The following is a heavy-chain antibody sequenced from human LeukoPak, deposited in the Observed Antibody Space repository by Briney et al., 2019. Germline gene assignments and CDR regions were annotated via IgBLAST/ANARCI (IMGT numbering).Heavy chain of an antibody. CDR1: GGTFSSYA. Sequence: SVKVSCKASGGTFSSYAISWVRQAPGQGLEWMGRIIPIFGIANYAQKFQGRVTITADKSTSTAYMELSSLRSEGTAVYYCARGQGYCSGGSCYYNAFDIWGQGTMVTVSS. V-gene: IGHV1-69*04. CDR2: IIPIFGIA. D-gene: IGHD2-15*01. J-gene: IGHJ3*02. CDR3: ARGQGYCSGGSCYYNAFDI.